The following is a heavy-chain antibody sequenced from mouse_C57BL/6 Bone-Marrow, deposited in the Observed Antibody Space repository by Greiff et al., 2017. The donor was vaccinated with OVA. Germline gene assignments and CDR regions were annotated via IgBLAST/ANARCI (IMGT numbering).Heavy chain of an antibody. CDR3: AGGGGDY. CDR1: GYSITSGYY. J-gene: IGHJ4*01. Sequence: EVQLVESGPGLVKPSQSLSLTCSVTGYSITSGYYWNWIRQFPGNKLEWMGYISYDGSNNYNPSLKNRISITRDTSKNQFFLKLNSVTTEDTATYYCAGGGGDYWGQGTSVTVSS. CDR2: ISYDGSN. V-gene: IGHV3-6*01.